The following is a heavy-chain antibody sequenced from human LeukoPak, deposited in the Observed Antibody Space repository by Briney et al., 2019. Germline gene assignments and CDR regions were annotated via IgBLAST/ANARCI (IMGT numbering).Heavy chain of an antibody. CDR1: GGSISSYY. CDR3: ARGHCGSTSCLFDY. J-gene: IGHJ4*02. Sequence: SETLSLTCTVSGGSISSYYWSWIRQPPGKGLEWIGYIYYSGSTNYNPSLKSRVTISVDTSKNQFSLKLSSVTAADTAVYYCARGHCGSTSCLFDYWGQGTLVTVSS. D-gene: IGHD2-2*01. CDR2: IYYSGST. V-gene: IGHV4-59*01.